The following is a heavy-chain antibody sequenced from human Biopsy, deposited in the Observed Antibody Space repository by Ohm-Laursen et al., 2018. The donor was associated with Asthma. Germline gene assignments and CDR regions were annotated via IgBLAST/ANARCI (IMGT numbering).Heavy chain of an antibody. Sequence: TLSLTCTVSGGSISSGGYYWSWIRQHPGKGLEWIGYIYYSGSTYYNPSLKSRVTISVDTSKNQFSLRLNSVTAADTAVYYCARGPNYHGSGRAPIGMDVWGQGTTVTVSS. J-gene: IGHJ6*02. CDR2: IYYSGST. CDR1: GGSISSGGYY. V-gene: IGHV4-31*03. CDR3: ARGPNYHGSGRAPIGMDV. D-gene: IGHD3-10*01.